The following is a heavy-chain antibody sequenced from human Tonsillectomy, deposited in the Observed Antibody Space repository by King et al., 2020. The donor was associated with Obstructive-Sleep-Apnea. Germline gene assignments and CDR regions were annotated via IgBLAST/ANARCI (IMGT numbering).Heavy chain of an antibody. D-gene: IGHD3-10*01. CDR1: GFTFSSFG. CDR2: LSYYGSNK. V-gene: IGHV3-30*18. Sequence: VQLVESGGGVVQPGRSLRLSCAASGFTFSSFGMHWVRQAPGKGLEWVAVLSYYGSNKYYAVSVKGRFTISRDNSKNTLYLQMNSLRAEDTAVYYCAKYSLYTSGSYAMDVWGQGTTVTVSS. CDR3: AKYSLYTSGSYAMDV. J-gene: IGHJ6*02.